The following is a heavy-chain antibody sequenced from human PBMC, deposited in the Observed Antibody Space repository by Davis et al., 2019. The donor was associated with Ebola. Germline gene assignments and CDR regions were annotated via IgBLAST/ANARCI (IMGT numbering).Heavy chain of an antibody. V-gene: IGHV1-18*04. CDR1: GYTFTSYG. Sequence: ASVKFSCKASGYTFTSYGITWVRQAPGQGLEWMGWINPHNGNTNYAQNVQGRVTMTTDTSTSTAYMEVGSLRSDDTAVYYCARAQFPTTSDHWGQGTLVTVSS. CDR2: INPHNGNT. CDR3: ARAQFPTTSDH. D-gene: IGHD1-1*01. J-gene: IGHJ4*02.